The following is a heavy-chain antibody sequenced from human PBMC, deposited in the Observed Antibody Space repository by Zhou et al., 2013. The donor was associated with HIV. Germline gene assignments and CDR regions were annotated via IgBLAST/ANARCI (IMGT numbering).Heavy chain of an antibody. CDR1: GGTFSSYA. J-gene: IGHJ6*03. Sequence: QVQLVQSGAEVKKPGSSVKVSCKASGGTFSSYAISWVRQAPGQGLEWMGRIIPILGIANYAQKFQGRVTITADKSTSTAYMELSSLRSEDTAVYYCAREEMGFDGYEYYYYYYMDVWGKGTTGHRLL. D-gene: IGHD5-12*01. V-gene: IGHV1-69*04. CDR2: IIPILGIA. CDR3: AREEMGFDGYEYYYYYYMDV.